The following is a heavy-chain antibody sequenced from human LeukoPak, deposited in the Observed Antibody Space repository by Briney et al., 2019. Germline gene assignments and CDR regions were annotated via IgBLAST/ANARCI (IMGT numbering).Heavy chain of an antibody. CDR1: GFTFSSYA. CDR2: ISGSGGST. Sequence: GGSLRLSCAASGFTFSSYAMSWVRQAPGKGLEWVSAISGSGGSTYYADSVKGRFTISRDNSKNTLYLQMNSLRAEDTAVYYCARGTAMVSSLDPWGQGTLVTVSS. J-gene: IGHJ5*02. CDR3: ARGTAMVSSLDP. V-gene: IGHV3-23*01. D-gene: IGHD5-18*01.